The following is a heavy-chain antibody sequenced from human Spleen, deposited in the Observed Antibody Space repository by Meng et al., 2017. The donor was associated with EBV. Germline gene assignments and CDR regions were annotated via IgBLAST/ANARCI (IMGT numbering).Heavy chain of an antibody. V-gene: IGHV4-34*10. D-gene: IGHD5-18*01. CDR2: INHIGST. CDR3: ARTPGYSYGFLVY. CDR1: GGSFSGYY. J-gene: IGHJ4*02. Sequence: QVQLEVSGPRLVQPSETLSLTWAVYGGSFSGYYWSWIRQPPGKGLEWIGEINHIGSTNYNPSLEGRVTISVDTSKNQFSLKLSSVTAADTAVYYCARTPGYSYGFLVYWGQGTLVTVSS.